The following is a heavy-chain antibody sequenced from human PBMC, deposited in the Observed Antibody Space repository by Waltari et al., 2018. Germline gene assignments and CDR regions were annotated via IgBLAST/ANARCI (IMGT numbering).Heavy chain of an antibody. CDR1: GGSISSGGYS. V-gene: IGHV4-30-2*01. CDR2: IFHSGST. J-gene: IGHJ6*03. Sequence: QLQLRESGSGLVKPSQTLSLTCAVSGGSISSGGYSWSWIRQPPGKGLEWLGYIFHSGSTYSNPSLGSRVTLSVDRSRNQFSLKMTSVTAADTAVYYCARVVGYYYYYMDVWGKGTTVTISS. CDR3: ARVVGYYYYYMDV.